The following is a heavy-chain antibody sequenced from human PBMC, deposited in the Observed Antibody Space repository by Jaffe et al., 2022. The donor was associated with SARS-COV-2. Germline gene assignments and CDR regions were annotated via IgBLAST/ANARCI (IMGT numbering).Heavy chain of an antibody. D-gene: IGHD5-12*01. CDR1: GFTFSSYS. J-gene: IGHJ3*02. Sequence: EVQLVESGGGLVKPGGSLRLSCAASGFTFSSYSMNWVRQAPGKGLEWVSSISSSSSYIYYADSVKGRFTISRDNAKNSLYLQMNSLRAEDTAVYYCAREGIVATEIGAFDIWGQGTMVTVSS. V-gene: IGHV3-21*01. CDR2: ISSSSSYI. CDR3: AREGIVATEIGAFDI.